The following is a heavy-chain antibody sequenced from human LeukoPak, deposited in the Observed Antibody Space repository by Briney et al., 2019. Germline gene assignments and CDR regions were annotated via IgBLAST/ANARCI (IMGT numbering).Heavy chain of an antibody. V-gene: IGHV4-34*01. D-gene: IGHD1-1*01. CDR1: GGSFSGYY. J-gene: IGHJ4*02. Sequence: SETLSLTCAVYGGSFSGYYWSWIRQPPGKGLEWIGEINHSGSTNYDPSLKSRVTISVDTSKNQFSLKLSSVTAADTAVYYCARDRELGYWGQGTLVIVSS. CDR3: ARDRELGY. CDR2: INHSGST.